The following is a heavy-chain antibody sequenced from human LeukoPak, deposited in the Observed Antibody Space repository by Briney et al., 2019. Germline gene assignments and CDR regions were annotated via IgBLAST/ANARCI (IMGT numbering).Heavy chain of an antibody. CDR1: GFTFSSYG. CDR3: ARSTVAGTHFDY. CDR2: IRYDGSNK. J-gene: IGHJ4*02. D-gene: IGHD6-19*01. V-gene: IGHV3-33*08. Sequence: GGSLRLSCAASGFTFSSYGMHWVRQAPGKGLEWVAFIRYDGSNKYYADSVKSRFTISRDNAKNSLYLQMNSLRAEDTAVYYCARSTVAGTHFDYWGQGTLVTVSS.